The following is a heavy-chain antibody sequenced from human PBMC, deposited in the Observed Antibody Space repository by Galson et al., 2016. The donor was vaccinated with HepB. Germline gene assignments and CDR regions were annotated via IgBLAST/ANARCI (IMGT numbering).Heavy chain of an antibody. J-gene: IGHJ4*02. Sequence: SLRLSCAASGFTFSNYAIHWVRQAPGKGLEIVSATSPNGAYTYYAGFVKGRFTVSRDNSRNTLFLQMTSLRLEETGVYYCARFKPEGEMPTIPVGSLDYWGLGTLVTISS. D-gene: IGHD5-24*01. CDR1: GFTFSNYA. CDR3: ARFKPEGEMPTIPVGSLDY. CDR2: TSPNGAYT. V-gene: IGHV3-64*04.